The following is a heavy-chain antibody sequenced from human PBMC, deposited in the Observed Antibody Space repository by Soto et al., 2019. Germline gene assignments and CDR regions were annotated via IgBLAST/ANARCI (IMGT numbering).Heavy chain of an antibody. V-gene: IGHV3-9*01. CDR1: GFTFDDYA. CDR2: ISWNSNII. CDR3: AKGGPDGFCSGGRCYFDY. D-gene: IGHD2-15*01. J-gene: IGHJ4*02. Sequence: EVQLVESGGGLVQPGRSLRLSCAASGFTFDDYAMHWVRRVPGKGLEWVSSISWNSNIIGYADSVKGRFTISRDNAKKSLYLQINSLRPEDTALYYCAKGGPDGFCSGGRCYFDYWGQGTLVTVSS.